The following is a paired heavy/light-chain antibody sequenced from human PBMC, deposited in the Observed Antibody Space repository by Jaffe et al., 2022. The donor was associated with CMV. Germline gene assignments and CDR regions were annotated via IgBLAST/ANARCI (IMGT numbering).Heavy chain of an antibody. Sequence: DVQLVESGGGVAQPGGSLRLSCEASGFSFSDYSMNWVRQAPGKGLEWVSYISSSRRTIYYADSVKGRFAISRDNAKNSVFLQMNSLRDEDTAVYYCASSRSGWYGDYFDYWGQGTLVTVSS. D-gene: IGHD6-19*01. J-gene: IGHJ4*02. CDR3: ASSRSGWYGDYFDY. CDR2: ISSSRRTI. V-gene: IGHV3-48*02. CDR1: GFSFSDYS.
Light chain of an antibody. CDR2: SND. V-gene: IGLV1-44*01. CDR1: DSDIGSNT. CDR3: ATWDDSLSGPWV. J-gene: IGLJ3*02. Sequence: QSVLTQPPSASGTPGQRVTIPCSGSDSDIGSNTVSWYQHLPGTAPKLLMYSNDQRPSGVSDRFSGSKSGTSASLAISGLQSEDEADYYCATWDDSLSGPWVFGGGTKLTVL.